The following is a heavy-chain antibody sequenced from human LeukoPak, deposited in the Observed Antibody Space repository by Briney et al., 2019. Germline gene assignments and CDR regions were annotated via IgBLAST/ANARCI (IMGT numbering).Heavy chain of an antibody. D-gene: IGHD3-3*01. CDR1: GYTFTSYG. J-gene: IGHJ3*02. Sequence: ASVKVSCKASGYTFTSYGISWVRQAPGQGLEWMGWISAYNGNTNYAQKLQDRVTMTTDTSTNTAYMELRSLRSDDTAVYYCARDQPTIFGVVILESNDAFDIWGQGTMVAVSS. CDR2: ISAYNGNT. V-gene: IGHV1-18*04. CDR3: ARDQPTIFGVVILESNDAFDI.